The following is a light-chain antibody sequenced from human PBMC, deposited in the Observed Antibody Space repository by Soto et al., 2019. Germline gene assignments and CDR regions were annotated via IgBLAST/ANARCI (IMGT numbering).Light chain of an antibody. CDR3: QQYNNWPPIT. Sequence: EIVMSQSPATVSVSQGERATLSCRASQSVSSKLAWYQQKPGQAPRLLIYGASTRATGIPARFSGSGSGTEFTLTISSLQSEDFAVYYCQQYNNWPPITFGQGTRLEIK. J-gene: IGKJ5*01. V-gene: IGKV3-15*01. CDR1: QSVSSK. CDR2: GAS.